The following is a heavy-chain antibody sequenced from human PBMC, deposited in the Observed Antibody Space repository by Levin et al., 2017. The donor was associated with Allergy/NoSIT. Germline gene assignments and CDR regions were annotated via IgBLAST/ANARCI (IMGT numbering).Heavy chain of an antibody. V-gene: IGHV3-48*01. CDR1: GFTFSWYN. CDR3: ARVSNGDRNY. CDR2: IDSTSGTI. D-gene: IGHD3-10*01. J-gene: IGHJ4*02. Sequence: GGSLRLSCAASGFTFSWYNMNWVRQAPGKGLEWISYIDSTSGTIYYADSVKGRFTISRDNAKNSLDLQMNSLRVQDTDVYYCARVSNGDRNYWGQGTLVTVSS.